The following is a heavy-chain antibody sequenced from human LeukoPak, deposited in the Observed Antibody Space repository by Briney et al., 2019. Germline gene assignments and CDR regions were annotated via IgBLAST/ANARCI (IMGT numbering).Heavy chain of an antibody. D-gene: IGHD5-18*01. Sequence: GGSLRLSCAASGFTFSSYGMHWVRQAPGKGLEWVAVIWYDGSNKYYADSVKGRSTISRDNSKNTLYLQMNSLRAEDTAVYYCARDPYSYGYFDYWGQGTLVTVSS. CDR3: ARDPYSYGYFDY. V-gene: IGHV3-33*01. CDR2: IWYDGSNK. J-gene: IGHJ4*02. CDR1: GFTFSSYG.